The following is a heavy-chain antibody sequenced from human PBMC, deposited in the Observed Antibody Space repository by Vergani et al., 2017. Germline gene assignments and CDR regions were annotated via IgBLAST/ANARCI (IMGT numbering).Heavy chain of an antibody. CDR3: ARLGVATYYYYGMDV. CDR1: GYSFTSYW. V-gene: IGHV5-10-1*01. Sequence: EVQLVQSGAEVKQPGESLRISCKGSGYSFTSYWISWVRQMPGKGLEWMGRIDPSDSYTNYSPSFQGHVTISADKSISTAYLQWSSLKASDTAMYYCARLGVATYYYYGMDVWGQGTTVTVSS. J-gene: IGHJ6*02. CDR2: IDPSDSYT. D-gene: IGHD5-12*01.